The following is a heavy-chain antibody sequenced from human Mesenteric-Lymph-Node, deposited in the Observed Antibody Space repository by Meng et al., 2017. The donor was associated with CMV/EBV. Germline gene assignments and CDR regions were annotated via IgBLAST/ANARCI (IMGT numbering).Heavy chain of an antibody. V-gene: IGHV3-74*01. CDR1: GFSFFSKYW. CDR3: AKDLGEIVVAMPFDP. Sequence: GESLKISCAASGFSFFSKYWMHWVRQAPGKGLVWVSRIISDETTTIYADSVRGRFTISRDNAKNTLYLQMNSLRAEDTAVYYCAKDLGEIVVAMPFDPWGQGTLVTVSS. CDR2: IISDETTT. J-gene: IGHJ5*02. D-gene: IGHD2-2*01.